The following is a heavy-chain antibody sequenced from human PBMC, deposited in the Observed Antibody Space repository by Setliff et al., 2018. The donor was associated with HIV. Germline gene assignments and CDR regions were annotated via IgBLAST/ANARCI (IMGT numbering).Heavy chain of an antibody. CDR3: ATRAYDSSGYLRSRVSGAAFDI. CDR2: FDPEYDKT. V-gene: IGHV1-24*01. Sequence: ASVKVSCKVSGYTLSELSVHWVRQAPGKGLEWMGGFDPEYDKTFYAQKFQGRVTMSEDTSTDTAYMELTSLRSEDTAVYYCATRAYDSSGYLRSRVSGAAFDIWGQGTMVTVSS. D-gene: IGHD3-22*01. J-gene: IGHJ3*02. CDR1: GYTLSELS.